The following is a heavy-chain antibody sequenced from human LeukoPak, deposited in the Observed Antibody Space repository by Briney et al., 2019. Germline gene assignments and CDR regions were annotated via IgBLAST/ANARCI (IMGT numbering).Heavy chain of an antibody. Sequence: SETLSLTCTVSGGSISSSSYYWGWIRQPPGKGLEWIGSIYYSGSTYYNPSLKSRVTISVDTSKNQFSLKLSSVTAADTAVYYCARVEYSSSYYFDYWGQGTLVTVSS. D-gene: IGHD6-6*01. CDR3: ARVEYSSSYYFDY. CDR1: GGSISSSSYY. V-gene: IGHV4-39*01. CDR2: IYYSGST. J-gene: IGHJ4*02.